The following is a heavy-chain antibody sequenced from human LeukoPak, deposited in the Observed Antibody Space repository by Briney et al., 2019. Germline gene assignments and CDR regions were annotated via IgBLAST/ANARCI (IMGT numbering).Heavy chain of an antibody. CDR1: GYTFTGYY. J-gene: IGHJ5*02. V-gene: IGHV1-2*02. CDR3: ARDGIAAAGSEFDP. D-gene: IGHD6-13*01. Sequence: ASVKVSCKASGYTFTGYYMHWVRQAPGQGLEWMGWINPSSGGTNYAQKFQGRVTMTRDTSISTAYVELSRLRSDDTAVYYCARDGIAAAGSEFDPWGQGTLVTVSS. CDR2: INPSSGGT.